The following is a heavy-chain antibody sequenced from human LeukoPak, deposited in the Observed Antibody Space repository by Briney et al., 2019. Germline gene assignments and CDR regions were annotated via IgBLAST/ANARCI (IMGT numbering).Heavy chain of an antibody. Sequence: SETLSLTCTVSGGSITSYYWSWIRRPPGKGLEWIGYIYYSGSTKYNPSLKSRATLSVDTSKNQFSLSLSSVTAADTAVYFCARDGYSGSDLSSRGQGTLVTVSS. CDR2: IYYSGST. D-gene: IGHD5-12*01. CDR1: GGSITSYY. V-gene: IGHV4-59*01. CDR3: ARDGYSGSDLSS. J-gene: IGHJ4*02.